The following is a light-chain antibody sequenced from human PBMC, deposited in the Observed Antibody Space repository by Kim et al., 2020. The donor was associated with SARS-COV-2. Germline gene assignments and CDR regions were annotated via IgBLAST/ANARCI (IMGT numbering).Light chain of an antibody. CDR3: QTWGTGMGV. V-gene: IGLV4-69*01. J-gene: IGLJ3*02. CDR1: SGHSRYA. CDR2: VNSDGSH. Sequence: QLVLTQSPSASASLGASVKLTCTLSSGHSRYAIAWHQQQPEKGPRYLMKVNSDGSHSKGDGIPDRFSGSSSGAERYLTISSLQSEDEADYYCQTWGTGMGVFGGGTQLTVL.